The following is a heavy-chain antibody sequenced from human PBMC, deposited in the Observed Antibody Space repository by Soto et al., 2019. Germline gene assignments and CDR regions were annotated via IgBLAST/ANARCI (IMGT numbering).Heavy chain of an antibody. CDR2: IYHSGST. CDR3: ARLMLVPYYYYGMDV. D-gene: IGHD6-6*01. V-gene: IGHV4-4*02. CDR1: GGNLISSSW. Sequence: PSETMSVTCAVAGGNLISSSWWRWVRKPPGKGLEWIGEIYHSGSTNYNPSLKSRVTISVDKSKNQFSLKLSSVTAADTAVYYCARLMLVPYYYYGMDVWGQGTTVTVSS. J-gene: IGHJ6*02.